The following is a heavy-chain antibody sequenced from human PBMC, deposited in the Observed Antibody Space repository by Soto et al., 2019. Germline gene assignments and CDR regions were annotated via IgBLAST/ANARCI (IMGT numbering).Heavy chain of an antibody. CDR3: ASSSSWYRGYWFDP. D-gene: IGHD6-13*01. Sequence: SVKVSCKASGGTFSSYTISWVRQAPGQGLEWMGRIIPILGIANYAQKFQGRVTITADKSTSTAYMELSSLRSEDTAVYYCASSSSWYRGYWFDPWGQGNLVTVSS. V-gene: IGHV1-69*02. J-gene: IGHJ5*02. CDR1: GGTFSSYT. CDR2: IIPILGIA.